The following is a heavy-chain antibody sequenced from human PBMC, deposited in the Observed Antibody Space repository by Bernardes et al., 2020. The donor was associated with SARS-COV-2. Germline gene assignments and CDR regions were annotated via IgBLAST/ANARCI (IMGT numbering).Heavy chain of an antibody. D-gene: IGHD3-3*01. V-gene: IGHV4-34*01. Sequence: SETLSLTCAVYGGSFSGYYWSWIRQPPGKGLEWIGEINHSGSTNYNPSLKSRVTISVDTSKNQFSLKLSSVTAADTAVYYCANDFWSGSGYWGQGTLVTVSS. CDR2: INHSGST. CDR3: ANDFWSGSGY. J-gene: IGHJ4*02. CDR1: GGSFSGYY.